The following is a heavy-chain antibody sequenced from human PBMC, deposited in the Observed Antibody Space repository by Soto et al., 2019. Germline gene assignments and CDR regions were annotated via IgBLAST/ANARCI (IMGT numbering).Heavy chain of an antibody. D-gene: IGHD3-16*01. V-gene: IGHV3-48*03. J-gene: IGHJ5*02. CDR2: ISTSGSDI. CDR1: GFTFSSYE. Sequence: TGGSLRLSCEASGFTFSSYEMNWVRQAPGKGLEWVSYISTSGSDIYYADSVKGRFTISRDNAKNSLYPQMNSLRAEDTAVYYCAKDTDYVWGSYYTLPIDPWGQGTLVTVSS. CDR3: AKDTDYVWGSYYTLPIDP.